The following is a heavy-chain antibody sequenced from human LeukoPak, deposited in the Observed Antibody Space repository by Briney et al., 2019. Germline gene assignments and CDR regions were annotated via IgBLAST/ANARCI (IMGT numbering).Heavy chain of an antibody. Sequence: SETLSLTCTVSGGSLSSYYWSWIRQPPGKGLEWIGYIYYSGTTKYNPSLKSRVSISVDTSKNQFSLKLSSVTAADTAVYYCARGRTIFGVVILTKYYFDYWGQGTLVTVSS. D-gene: IGHD3-3*01. V-gene: IGHV4-59*12. CDR2: IYYSGTT. J-gene: IGHJ4*02. CDR1: GGSLSSYY. CDR3: ARGRTIFGVVILTKYYFDY.